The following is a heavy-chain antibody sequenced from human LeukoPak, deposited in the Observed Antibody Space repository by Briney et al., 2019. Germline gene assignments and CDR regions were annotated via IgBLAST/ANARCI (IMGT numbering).Heavy chain of an antibody. CDR2: ISYYGSNN. CDR3: ARDPTQWFGELLSGYQYHGMDV. Sequence: GGAPRLSCKASGFNLNSYAMDWVRQAPGKGLEWVAGISYYGSNNYHADSVKGRFTISRDNSKNTLYLQMNNLRGEDTAVYFCARDPTQWFGELLSGYQYHGMDVWGQGTTVTVSS. J-gene: IGHJ6*02. V-gene: IGHV3-30-3*01. CDR1: GFNLNSYA. D-gene: IGHD3-10*01.